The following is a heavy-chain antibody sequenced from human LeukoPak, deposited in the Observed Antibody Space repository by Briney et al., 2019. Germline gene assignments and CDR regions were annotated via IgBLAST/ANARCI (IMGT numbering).Heavy chain of an antibody. Sequence: GGSLRLSCAASGFTFSDYYMYWIRQAPGKGLEWVSYIGSSGGPIYYAASVKGRFTISRDNAKNSLYLQMNSLRADDAAVYYCARDYNDAFDIWGQGTMVTVSS. D-gene: IGHD3-10*01. CDR2: IGSSGGPI. CDR3: ARDYNDAFDI. V-gene: IGHV3-11*04. J-gene: IGHJ3*02. CDR1: GFTFSDYY.